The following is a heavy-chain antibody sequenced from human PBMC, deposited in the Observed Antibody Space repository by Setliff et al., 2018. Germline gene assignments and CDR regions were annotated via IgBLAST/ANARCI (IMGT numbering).Heavy chain of an antibody. Sequence: ASVKVSCKASGYSFSTYAMSWIRQAPGQGLEWMGWINTNTGNPSYAQGFTGRLVFSLDTSVSTAYLQISSLKPEDTAMYYCARASRFATIVWKGDYYMDVWGNGTTVTSP. CDR1: GYSFSTYA. CDR2: INTNTGNP. D-gene: IGHD3-16*02. CDR3: ARASRFATIVWKGDYYMDV. V-gene: IGHV7-4-1*02. J-gene: IGHJ6*03.